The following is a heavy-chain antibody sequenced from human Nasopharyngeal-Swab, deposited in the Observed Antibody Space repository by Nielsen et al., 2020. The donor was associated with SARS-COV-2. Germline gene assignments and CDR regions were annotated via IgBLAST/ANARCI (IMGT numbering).Heavy chain of an antibody. CDR3: ARDSWYWGPFYY. J-gene: IGHJ4*02. V-gene: IGHV4-59*01. CDR2: IYYSGST. Sequence: SETLSLTCTVSGGSISRYYWSWIRQPPGKGLEWIGYIYYSGSTNYNPSLKSRVTISVDTSKNQFSMKLSSVTAADTAVYYCARDSWYWGPFYYWGQGTLVTVSS. CDR1: GGSISRYY. D-gene: IGHD7-27*01.